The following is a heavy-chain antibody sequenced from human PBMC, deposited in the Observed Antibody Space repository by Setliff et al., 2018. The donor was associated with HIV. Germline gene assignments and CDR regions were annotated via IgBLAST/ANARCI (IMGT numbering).Heavy chain of an antibody. CDR1: GGSISSGSYY. J-gene: IGHJ3*02. CDR2: IYTSGST. Sequence: PSETLSLTCTVSGGSISSGSYYWSWIRQPAGKGLEWIGRIYTSGSTNYNPSLKSRVTISVDTSKNQFSLKLSSVTAADTAMYFCARESRNDFWSGYYRTFDIWGQGTMVTVSS. V-gene: IGHV4-61*02. D-gene: IGHD3-3*01. CDR3: ARESRNDFWSGYYRTFDI.